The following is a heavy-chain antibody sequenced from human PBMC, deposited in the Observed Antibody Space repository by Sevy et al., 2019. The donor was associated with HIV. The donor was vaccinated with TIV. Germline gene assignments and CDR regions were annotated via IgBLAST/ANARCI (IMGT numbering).Heavy chain of an antibody. D-gene: IGHD3-10*01. J-gene: IGHJ6*02. Sequence: GGSLRLSCAASGFTPSTYGMHWVRQAPGKGLEWVAVVSSDGRNKNYADSVKGRFTISRDNSKNTLYLQMNSLRAEDTAFYYCARDEGILPPGYYYYGMDVWGQGTTVTVSS. CDR2: VSSDGRNK. V-gene: IGHV3-30*19. CDR3: ARDEGILPPGYYYYGMDV. CDR1: GFTPSTYG.